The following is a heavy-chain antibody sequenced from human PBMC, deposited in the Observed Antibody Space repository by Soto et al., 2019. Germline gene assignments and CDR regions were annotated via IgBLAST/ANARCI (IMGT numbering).Heavy chain of an antibody. D-gene: IGHD2-15*01. Sequence: ASVKVSCKASGYTFTSYYMHWVRQAPGQGLEWMGWMSPNSDNTDYAQKFQGRVTMTRNTSISTAYMELSSLRSEDTAVYYCARGEVVALGYWGQGTLVTVSS. V-gene: IGHV1-8*02. CDR3: ARGEVVALGY. CDR2: MSPNSDNT. CDR1: GYTFTSYY. J-gene: IGHJ4*02.